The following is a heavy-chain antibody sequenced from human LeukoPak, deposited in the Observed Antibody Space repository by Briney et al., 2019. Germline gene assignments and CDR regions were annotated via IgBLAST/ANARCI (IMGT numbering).Heavy chain of an antibody. CDR2: INHSGST. Sequence: SETLSLTCAVYGGSFSGYYWSWIRQPPGKGLEWIGEINHSGSTNYNPSLKSRVTISVDTSKNQFSLKLSSVTAADTAVYYCASHPKYCSSTSCYFYYYYGMDVWGQGTTVTVSS. J-gene: IGHJ6*02. D-gene: IGHD2-2*01. CDR3: ASHPKYCSSTSCYFYYYYGMDV. V-gene: IGHV4-34*01. CDR1: GGSFSGYY.